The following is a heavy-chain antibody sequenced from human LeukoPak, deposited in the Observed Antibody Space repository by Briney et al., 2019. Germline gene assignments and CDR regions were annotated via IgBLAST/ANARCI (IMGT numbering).Heavy chain of an antibody. J-gene: IGHJ4*02. Sequence: GRSLRLSCAASGFTFSSYAMHWVRQAPGKGLEWVAVISYDGSNKYYADPVKGRFTISRDNSKNTLYLQMNSLRAEDTAVYYCARDQTRQHYDFWSGYYMAHWGQGTLVTVSS. CDR2: ISYDGSNK. CDR3: ARDQTRQHYDFWSGYYMAH. D-gene: IGHD3-3*01. CDR1: GFTFSSYA. V-gene: IGHV3-30-3*01.